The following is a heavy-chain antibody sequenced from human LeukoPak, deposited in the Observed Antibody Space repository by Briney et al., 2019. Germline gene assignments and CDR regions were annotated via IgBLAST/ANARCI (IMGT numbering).Heavy chain of an antibody. CDR3: ARGSLLWFGESNWFDP. CDR2: IYYSGST. V-gene: IGHV4-39*01. Sequence: SETLSLTCTVSGGSISSSSYYWGWIRQPPGKGLEWIGCIYYSGSTYYNPSLKSRVTISVDTSKNQFSLKLSSVTAADTAVYYCARGSLLWFGESNWFDPWGQGTLVTVSS. D-gene: IGHD3-10*01. CDR1: GGSISSSSYY. J-gene: IGHJ5*02.